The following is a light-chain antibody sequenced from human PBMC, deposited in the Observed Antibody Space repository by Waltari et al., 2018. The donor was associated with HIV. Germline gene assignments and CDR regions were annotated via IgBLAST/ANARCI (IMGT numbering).Light chain of an antibody. CDR2: GNH. CDR1: SSNLGAGFD. J-gene: IGLJ2*01. CDR3: QSFDSGLTAVV. V-gene: IGLV1-40*01. Sequence: QSVLTQPPSVSGAPGQRVSISCTGSSSNLGAGFDAQWYQQLPGAAPRLLIYGNHNRPSGVPGRFSGSRSGTSASLAITGLQADDEADYYCQSFDSGLTAVVFGGGTKLTVL.